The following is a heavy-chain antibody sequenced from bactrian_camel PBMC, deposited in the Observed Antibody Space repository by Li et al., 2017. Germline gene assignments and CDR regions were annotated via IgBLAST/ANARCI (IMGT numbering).Heavy chain of an antibody. Sequence: VQLVESGGGLVQPGGSLRLSCAASGFTFSYCTMSWVRQAPGKGFEWVSTINSEGDSTDYAVAVKGRFTISGDNAKNTLYLQLNSLKIEDTSAYYCAAGFLADLGVWGPGTQVTVS. V-gene: IGHV3S40*01. CDR1: GFTFSYCT. J-gene: IGHJ4*01. CDR3: AAGFLADLGV. CDR2: INSEGDST. D-gene: IGHD3*01.